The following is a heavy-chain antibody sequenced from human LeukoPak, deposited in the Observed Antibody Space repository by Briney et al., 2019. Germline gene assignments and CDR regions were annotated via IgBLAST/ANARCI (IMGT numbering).Heavy chain of an antibody. D-gene: IGHD3-10*01. Sequence: SXRLXCAASGFTFSSYSMNWVRQAPGXGLXWXSSISSSSSYIYYADSVKGRFTISRDNAKNSLYLQMNSLRAEDTAVYYCARASPITMVRGVTGPLDYWGQGTLVTVSS. CDR2: ISSSSSYI. J-gene: IGHJ4*02. CDR3: ARASPITMVRGVTGPLDY. V-gene: IGHV3-21*01. CDR1: GFTFSSYS.